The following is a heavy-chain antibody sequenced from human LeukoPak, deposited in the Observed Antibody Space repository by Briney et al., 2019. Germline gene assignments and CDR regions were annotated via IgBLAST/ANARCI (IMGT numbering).Heavy chain of an antibody. J-gene: IGHJ4*02. CDR3: ARGYGGRYYFDY. V-gene: IGHV3-23*01. CDR1: GFTFSSFA. CDR2: ISGSGGGT. D-gene: IGHD4-23*01. Sequence: GGSLRLSCTASGFTFSSFAMSWVRQAPGKGLEWVSTISGSGGGTYYADSVKGRFTISRENARNSLYLQMNSLRAGDTAVYYCARGYGGRYYFDYWGQGTLVTVSS.